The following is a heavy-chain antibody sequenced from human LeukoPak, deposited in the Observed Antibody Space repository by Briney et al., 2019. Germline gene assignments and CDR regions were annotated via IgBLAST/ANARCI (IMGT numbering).Heavy chain of an antibody. CDR2: ISWNSGSI. CDR1: GFTFDDYA. J-gene: IGHJ4*02. CDR3: AKDIELDYYGSGSYLDY. D-gene: IGHD3-10*01. V-gene: IGHV3-9*01. Sequence: QSGGSLRLSCEASGFTFDDYAMHWVRQAPGKGLEWVSGISWNSGSIGYADSVKGRFTISRDNAKNSLYLQMNSLRAEDTALYYCAKDIELDYYGSGSYLDYWGQGTLVTVSS.